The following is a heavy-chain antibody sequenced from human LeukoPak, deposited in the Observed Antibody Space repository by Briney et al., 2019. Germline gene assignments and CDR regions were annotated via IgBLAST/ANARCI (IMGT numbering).Heavy chain of an antibody. D-gene: IGHD3-9*01. Sequence: ASVRVSSKPSGYTFTVAYVHWVRQAPGQGLEWMGWINPNSGETKFAQKFQGRVTMTRDTSISTVYTDMGGLRSDDTAVYYCASVLFNSGYDYWGQGSLVTVSS. J-gene: IGHJ4*02. CDR1: GYTFTVAY. CDR2: INPNSGET. V-gene: IGHV1-2*02. CDR3: ASVLFNSGYDY.